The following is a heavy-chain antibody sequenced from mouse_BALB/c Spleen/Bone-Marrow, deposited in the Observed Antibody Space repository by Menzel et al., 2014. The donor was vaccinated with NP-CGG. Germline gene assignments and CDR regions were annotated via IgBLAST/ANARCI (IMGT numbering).Heavy chain of an antibody. CDR3: AEGYDSWFAY. V-gene: IGHV14-1*02. J-gene: IGHJ3*01. Sequence: VQLQQSGAELARPGASVKLSCKASGYTFTDYYINWVKQRTGQGLEWIGRIDPANGNTKYDPKFQGKATVTSDTSSNTAYLHLNSLTSEDTAVYYCAEGYDSWFAYWGQGTLVTVSA. D-gene: IGHD2-2*01. CDR1: GYTFTDYY. CDR2: IDPANGNT.